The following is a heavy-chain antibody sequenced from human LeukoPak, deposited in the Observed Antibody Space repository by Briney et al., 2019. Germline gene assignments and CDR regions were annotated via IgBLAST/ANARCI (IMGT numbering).Heavy chain of an antibody. J-gene: IGHJ3*02. Sequence: PSKTLSLTCAVYGGSFSGYYWSWIRQPPGKGLEWIGEINHSGSTNYNPSLKSRVTISVDTSKNQFSLKLSSVTAADTAVYYCAKWGGGAPDAFDIWGQGTMVTVSS. CDR3: AKWGGGAPDAFDI. V-gene: IGHV4-34*01. CDR1: GGSFSGYY. CDR2: INHSGST. D-gene: IGHD3-16*01.